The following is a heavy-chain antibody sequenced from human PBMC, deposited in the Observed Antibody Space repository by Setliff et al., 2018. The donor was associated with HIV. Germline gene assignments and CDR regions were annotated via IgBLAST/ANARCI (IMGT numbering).Heavy chain of an antibody. CDR2: VSYGGTNT. CDR3: ARDPLVGAPDYFDY. V-gene: IGHV3-30*04. Sequence: GGSLRLSCAVSGFTFSSYAMHWVRQAPGKGLEWVAVVSYGGTNTYYADSVKGRFTISRDFSDNTLYLQMNSLRPEDTAMYYCARDPLVGAPDYFDYWGQGTLVTVSS. CDR1: GFTFSSYA. D-gene: IGHD1-26*01. J-gene: IGHJ4*02.